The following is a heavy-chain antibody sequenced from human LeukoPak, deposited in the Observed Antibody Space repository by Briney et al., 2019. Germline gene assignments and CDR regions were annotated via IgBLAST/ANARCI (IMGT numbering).Heavy chain of an antibody. J-gene: IGHJ4*02. CDR2: MNPNSGNT. V-gene: IGHV1-8*01. CDR3: ARGLTVTTFYY. D-gene: IGHD4-17*01. CDR1: GYTFPSYD. Sequence: ASVQVSCKASGYTFPSYDINWVRPATGQGLEWMGWMNPNSGNTGYAQKFQGRVTITRNTSISTAYMELSSLRSEDTAVYYCARGLTVTTFYYWGQGTLVTVSS.